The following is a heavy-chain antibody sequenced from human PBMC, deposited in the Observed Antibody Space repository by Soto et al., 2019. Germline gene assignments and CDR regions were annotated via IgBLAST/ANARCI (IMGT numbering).Heavy chain of an antibody. Sequence: EEQVVESGGGLVQPGGSLRLSCAASGFTFSSYWMHWVRQVPGKGLVWVSRINNDGSAATYADSVKGRFTISRDNAKNTVYLQMNSLRAEDTAVYSCVRDKPHNWFDPWGQGTPVTVSS. CDR2: INNDGSAA. V-gene: IGHV3-74*01. J-gene: IGHJ5*02. CDR3: VRDKPHNWFDP. CDR1: GFTFSSYW.